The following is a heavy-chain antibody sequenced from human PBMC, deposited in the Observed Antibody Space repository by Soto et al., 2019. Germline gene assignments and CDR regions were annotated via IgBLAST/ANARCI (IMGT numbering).Heavy chain of an antibody. J-gene: IGHJ4*02. CDR2: ISGSGATT. V-gene: IGHV3-23*01. CDR3: AKGGIPRSYNIPKVDFDS. D-gene: IGHD1-26*01. CDR1: GFIFSNYA. Sequence: AGGSLRLSCAASGFIFSNYAMSWVRQSPGKGLEWVSSISGSGATTYYPDSVKGRFTISRDNSKNTLYLQMNNLRAEDTAVYYCAKGGIPRSYNIPKVDFDSWGQGSLVTVSS.